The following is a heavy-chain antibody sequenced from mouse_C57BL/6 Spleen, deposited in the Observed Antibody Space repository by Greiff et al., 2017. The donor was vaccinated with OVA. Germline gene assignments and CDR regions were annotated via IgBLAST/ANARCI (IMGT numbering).Heavy chain of an antibody. V-gene: IGHV1-26*01. D-gene: IGHD2-5*01. CDR3: ARSDYSKDYYAMDY. CDR1: GYTFTDYY. Sequence: EVQLQQSGPELVKPGASVKISCKASGYTFTDYYMNWVKQSHGKSLEWIGDINPNNGGTSYNQKFKGKATLTVDKSSSTAYMELRSLTSEDSAVYYGARSDYSKDYYAMDYWGQGTSVTVSS. J-gene: IGHJ4*01. CDR2: INPNNGGT.